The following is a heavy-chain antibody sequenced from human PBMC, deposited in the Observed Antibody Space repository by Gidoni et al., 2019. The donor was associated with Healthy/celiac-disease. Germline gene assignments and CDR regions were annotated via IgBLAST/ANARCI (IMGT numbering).Heavy chain of an antibody. CDR2: INPSGGST. D-gene: IGHD6-19*01. J-gene: IGHJ4*02. CDR1: GYTFPSYY. V-gene: IGHV1-46*01. CDR3: ASPGSGSGGHGDFGY. Sequence: QVQLVQSGAEVKKPGASVKVSCTASGYTFPSYYMHWVRQAPGQGLEWMGIINPSGGSTSYAQKCQGRVTMTRDTSTSTVYMELSSLRSEDTAVYYCASPGSGSGGHGDFGYWSQGTLVTVSS.